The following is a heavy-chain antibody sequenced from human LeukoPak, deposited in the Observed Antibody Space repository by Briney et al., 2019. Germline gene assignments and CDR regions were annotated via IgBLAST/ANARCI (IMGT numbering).Heavy chain of an antibody. Sequence: SETLSLTCTVSGGSISSSSYYWGWIRQPPGKGLEWIGSIYYSGSTYYNPSLKSRVTISVDTSKNQFSLKLSSVTAADTAVYYCARAERITIFGVVIIIEDGPGPLDYWGQGTLVTVSS. V-gene: IGHV4-39*07. CDR1: GGSISSSSYY. CDR3: ARAERITIFGVVIIIEDGPGPLDY. J-gene: IGHJ4*02. D-gene: IGHD3-3*01. CDR2: IYYSGST.